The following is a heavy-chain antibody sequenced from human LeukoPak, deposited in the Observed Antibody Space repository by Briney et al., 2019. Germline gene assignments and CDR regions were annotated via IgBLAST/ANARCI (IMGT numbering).Heavy chain of an antibody. CDR1: GFTVSSNF. J-gene: IGHJ4*02. CDR2: IKSGGTT. CDR3: AKGVFGVNRAFDY. D-gene: IGHD3-3*01. V-gene: IGHV3-53*01. Sequence: GGSLRLSCAASGFTVSSNFMSWARQAPGKGLEWVSVIKSGGTTYYADSVKGRFTISRDNSKNTLSLQMNSLRVDDTALYYCAKGVFGVNRAFDYWGQGTLVTVSS.